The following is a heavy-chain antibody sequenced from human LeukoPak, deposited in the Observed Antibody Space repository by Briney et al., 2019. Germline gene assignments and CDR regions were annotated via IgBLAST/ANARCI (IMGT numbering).Heavy chain of an antibody. CDR3: ARASGYSNRHCDY. V-gene: IGHV4-4*02. D-gene: IGHD6-13*01. CDR2: IYHSGST. CDR1: GGSISSSNW. Sequence: SETLSLTCAVSGGSISSSNWWSWVRQPPGKGLEWIGKIYHSGSTNYNPSLKSRVTISVDKSKNQFSLKLSSVTAADTAIYYCARASGYSNRHCDYWGQGTLVTVSS. J-gene: IGHJ4*02.